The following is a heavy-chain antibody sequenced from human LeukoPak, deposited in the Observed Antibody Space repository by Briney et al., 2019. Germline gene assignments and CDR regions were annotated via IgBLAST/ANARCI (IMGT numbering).Heavy chain of an antibody. V-gene: IGHV3-48*02. D-gene: IGHD4-17*01. CDR3: ARDLYGDYSFDY. CDR1: GFSFSGYW. J-gene: IGHJ4*02. Sequence: GGSLRLSCAASGFSFSGYWMNWVRQAPGKGLEWVSYISGSTSNIKYADSVMGRFTISRDNAKNSLYLQMNSLRDEDTAVYYCARDLYGDYSFDYWGQGTLVTVSS. CDR2: ISGSTSNI.